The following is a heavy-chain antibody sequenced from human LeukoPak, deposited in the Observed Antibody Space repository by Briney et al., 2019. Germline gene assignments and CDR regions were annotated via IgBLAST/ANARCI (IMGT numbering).Heavy chain of an antibody. CDR1: GGSISSSY. Sequence: SETLSLTCTVSGGSISSSYWSWIRQPPGKGLEWIGYIYYRGSTNYHPSLKSRVNISVDTSKNQFSLKLSSVTAADTAVYYCARDSGARIYFDYWGQGTLVTVSS. CDR2: IYYRGST. D-gene: IGHD1-26*01. J-gene: IGHJ4*02. V-gene: IGHV4-59*01. CDR3: ARDSGARIYFDY.